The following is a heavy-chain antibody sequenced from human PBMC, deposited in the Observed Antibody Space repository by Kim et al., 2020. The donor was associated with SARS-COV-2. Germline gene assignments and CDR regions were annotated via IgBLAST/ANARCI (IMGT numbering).Heavy chain of an antibody. CDR3: ASPFGGSPYAFDI. CDR2: INHSGST. CDR1: GGSFSGYY. J-gene: IGHJ3*02. V-gene: IGHV4-34*01. D-gene: IGHD3-16*01. Sequence: SETLSLTCAVYGGSFSGYYWSWIRQPPGKGLEWIGEINHSGSTNYNPSLKSRVTISVDTSKNQFSLKLSSVTAADTAVYYCASPFGGSPYAFDIWGQGTMVTVSS.